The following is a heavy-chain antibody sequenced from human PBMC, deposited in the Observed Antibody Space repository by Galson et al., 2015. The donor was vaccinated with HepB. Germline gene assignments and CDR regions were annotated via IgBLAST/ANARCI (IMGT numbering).Heavy chain of an antibody. J-gene: IGHJ6*02. CDR3: ARVVYGSGSCLRYGMDV. CDR2: ISSSSSYT. CDR1: GFTFSDYY. D-gene: IGHD3-10*01. V-gene: IGHV3-11*05. Sequence: SLRLSCAASGFTFSDYYMSWIRQAPGKGLEWVSYISSSSSYTNYADSVKGRFTISRDNAKNSLYLQMNSLRAEDTAVYYCARVVYGSGSCLRYGMDVWGQGTTVTVSS.